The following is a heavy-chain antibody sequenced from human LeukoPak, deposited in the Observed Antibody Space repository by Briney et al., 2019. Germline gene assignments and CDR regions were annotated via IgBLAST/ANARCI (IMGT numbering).Heavy chain of an antibody. CDR3: ARDRGWGLTHYMDV. D-gene: IGHD3-10*01. V-gene: IGHV3-48*03. CDR1: GFTFSSYE. Sequence: GGSLRLSCAASGFTFSSYEMNWVRQVPGKGLEWVSYISSSGSTIYYADSVKGRFTISRDNAKNSLYLQMNRLRAEDTAVYYCARDRGWGLTHYMDVWGKGTTVTISS. CDR2: ISSSGSTI. J-gene: IGHJ6*03.